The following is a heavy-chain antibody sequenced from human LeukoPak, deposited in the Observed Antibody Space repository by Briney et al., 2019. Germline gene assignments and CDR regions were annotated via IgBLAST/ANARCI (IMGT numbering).Heavy chain of an antibody. CDR1: GGSFSRYY. CDR2: ISHGGST. D-gene: IGHD6-13*01. J-gene: IGHJ4*02. V-gene: IGHV4-34*01. CDR3: ARESSNAAGITATPHFDY. Sequence: PSETLSLTCAVYGGSFSRYYWSWIRQPPGKGLEWIGEISHGGSTNYNPSLKSRVTISVDTSKNHFSLKLSSVTAADTAVYYCARESSNAAGITATPHFDYWGQGTLVTVSS.